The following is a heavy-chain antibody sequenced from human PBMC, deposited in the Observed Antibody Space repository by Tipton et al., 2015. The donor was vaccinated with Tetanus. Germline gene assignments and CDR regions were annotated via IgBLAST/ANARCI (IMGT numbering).Heavy chain of an antibody. CDR3: ARANYDSSKKGPFDS. D-gene: IGHD1-7*01. CDR1: GGSFSAYY. CDR2: INHSGST. J-gene: IGHJ4*02. V-gene: IGHV4-34*01. Sequence: LRLSCAVYGGSFSAYYWSWIRQSPGKGLEWIGEINHSGSTTYSPSFKSRVTISVDTPKNQFSLKLTSLTVADTAVYYCARANYDSSKKGPFDSWGQGSLVIVSS.